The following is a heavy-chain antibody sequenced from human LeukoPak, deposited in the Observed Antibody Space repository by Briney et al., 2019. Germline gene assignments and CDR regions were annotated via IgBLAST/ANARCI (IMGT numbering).Heavy chain of an antibody. J-gene: IGHJ3*02. CDR3: ARARLLGPTGVAAFDI. V-gene: IGHV1-69*06. CDR1: GGTFSSYA. CDR2: ILPIFNTS. Sequence: ASVKVSCKASGGTFSSYAVTWVRQAPGHGLEWMGGILPIFNTSNCAQKLQGRVTITADKSTSTVYMELSTLRSEDTAVYYCARARLLGPTGVAAFDIWGQGAMVTVSS. D-gene: IGHD2-8*02.